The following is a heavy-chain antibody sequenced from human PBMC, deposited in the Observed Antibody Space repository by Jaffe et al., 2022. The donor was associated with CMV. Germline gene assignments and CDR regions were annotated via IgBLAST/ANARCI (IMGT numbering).Heavy chain of an antibody. CDR1: GYTFTSYA. J-gene: IGHJ4*02. CDR3: ARSRTPITIFGVVYGPLDY. D-gene: IGHD3-3*01. CDR2: INAGNGNT. Sequence: QVQLVQSGAEVKKPGASVKVSCKASGYTFTSYAMHWVRQAPGQRLEWMGWINAGNGNTKYSQKFQGRVTITRDTSASTAYMELSSLRSEDTAVYYCARSRTPITIFGVVYGPLDYWGQGTLVTVSS. V-gene: IGHV1-3*01.